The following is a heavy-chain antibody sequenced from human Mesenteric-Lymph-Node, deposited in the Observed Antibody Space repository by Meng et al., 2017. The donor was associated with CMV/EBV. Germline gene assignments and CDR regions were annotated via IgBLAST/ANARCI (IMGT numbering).Heavy chain of an antibody. CDR3: ARSPIYSYYFDY. J-gene: IGHJ4*02. Sequence: SETLSLTCSVSGGSISSYYWSWVRQSPGKGLEWLGYVHYSGSTNYNPSLKSRVTILVDTSNNQFFLNLNSVTAADTAVYFCARSPIYSYYFDYWGQGILGT. D-gene: IGHD2-15*01. V-gene: IGHV4-59*01. CDR2: VHYSGST. CDR1: GGSISSYY.